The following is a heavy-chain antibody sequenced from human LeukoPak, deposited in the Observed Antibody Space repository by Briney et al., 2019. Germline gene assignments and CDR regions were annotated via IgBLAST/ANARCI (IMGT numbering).Heavy chain of an antibody. Sequence: GASVKVPCKASGYSFADYHMHWVRQAPGQGLEWMGWIKPNSGGTRSAQKFQGRVTMTRDTSISTAYMELSSLRYDDTAVYYCATNILVRDIINWFDPWGQGTLVTVSS. D-gene: IGHD3-10*01. V-gene: IGHV1-2*02. CDR2: IKPNSGGT. J-gene: IGHJ5*02. CDR1: GYSFADYH. CDR3: ATNILVRDIINWFDP.